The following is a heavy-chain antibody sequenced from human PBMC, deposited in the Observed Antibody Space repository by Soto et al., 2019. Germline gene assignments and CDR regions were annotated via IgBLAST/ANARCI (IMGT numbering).Heavy chain of an antibody. CDR1: GFTFSSYG. CDR3: AKGRHYYDSSGYYPEGY. Sequence: PGGSLRLSCAASGFTFSSYGMHWVRQAPGKGLEWVAVISYDGSNKYYADSVKGRFTISRDNSKNTLYLQMNSLRAEDTAVYYCAKGRHYYDSSGYYPEGYWGQGTLVTVS. CDR2: ISYDGSNK. V-gene: IGHV3-30*18. D-gene: IGHD3-22*01. J-gene: IGHJ4*02.